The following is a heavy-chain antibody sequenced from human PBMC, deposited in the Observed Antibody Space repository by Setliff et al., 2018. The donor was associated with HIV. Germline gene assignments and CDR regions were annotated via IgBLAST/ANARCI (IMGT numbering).Heavy chain of an antibody. D-gene: IGHD6-19*01. V-gene: IGHV4-38-2*02. J-gene: IGHJ4*02. CDR3: ASTGYSSGWSFDY. Sequence: SETLSLTCTVSAYSVRNGYYWGWIRQSPGKGLEWIGTLYYDGNTYYNPSLKSRVTISVDTSKNQFSLKLSSVTAADTAVHYCASTGYSSGWSFDYWGQGTLVTVSS. CDR2: LYYDGNT. CDR1: AYSVRNGYY.